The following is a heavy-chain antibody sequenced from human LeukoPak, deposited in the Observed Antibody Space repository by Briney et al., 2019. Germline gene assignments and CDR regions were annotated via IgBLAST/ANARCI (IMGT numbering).Heavy chain of an antibody. Sequence: SETLSLTCTVSGGSISSGSYYWSWIRQPAGKGLEWIGYIYYSGSTYYNPSLKSRVTISVDTSKNQFSLKLSSVTAADTAVYYCARDLSIAAAGYYFDYWGQGTLVTVSS. CDR2: IYYSGST. V-gene: IGHV4-31*03. CDR3: ARDLSIAAAGYYFDY. CDR1: GGSISSGSYY. D-gene: IGHD6-13*01. J-gene: IGHJ4*02.